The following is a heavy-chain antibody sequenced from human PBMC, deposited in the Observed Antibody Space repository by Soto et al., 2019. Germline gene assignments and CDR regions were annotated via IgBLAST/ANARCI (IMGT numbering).Heavy chain of an antibody. Sequence: QVQLQESGPGLVKPSQTLSLTCTVSGGSISSGGYYWSWIRQHPGQGRERIGYIYYSGSTYYNPSLKSRVTISVDTSTNQFSLKLSSVTAADTAVYYCARWTMVRGDFGYYCYGMDVWGQGTTVTVSS. CDR3: ARWTMVRGDFGYYCYGMDV. J-gene: IGHJ6*02. CDR1: GGSISSGGYY. D-gene: IGHD3-10*01. V-gene: IGHV4-31*03. CDR2: IYYSGST.